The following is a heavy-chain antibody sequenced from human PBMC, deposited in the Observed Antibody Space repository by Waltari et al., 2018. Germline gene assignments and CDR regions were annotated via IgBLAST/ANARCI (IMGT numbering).Heavy chain of an antibody. CDR2: INHSGST. CDR3: ARDAFSGYDSDY. V-gene: IGHV4-34*01. D-gene: IGHD5-12*01. CDR1: GGSFSGYY. J-gene: IGHJ4*02. Sequence: QVQLQQWGAGLLKPSETLSLTCAVYGGSFSGYYWSWIRQPPGKGLEWIGEINHSGSTNYNPSLKSRVTISVDKSKNQFSLKLSSVTAADTAVYYCARDAFSGYDSDYWGQGTLVTVSS.